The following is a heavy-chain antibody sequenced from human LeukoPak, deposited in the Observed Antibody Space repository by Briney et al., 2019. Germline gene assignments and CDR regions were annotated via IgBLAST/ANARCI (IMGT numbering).Heavy chain of an antibody. Sequence: ASVKVSCKASGCTFTGYYMHWVRQAPGQGLEWMGRINPNNGATNYAQKLQGRVTITGDTSISTAYMELSSLRSDDTAVYYCTRESGSYHGNDYWGQGTLVTVSS. CDR3: TRESGSYHGNDY. CDR1: GCTFTGYY. V-gene: IGHV1-2*06. J-gene: IGHJ4*02. D-gene: IGHD1-26*01. CDR2: INPNNGAT.